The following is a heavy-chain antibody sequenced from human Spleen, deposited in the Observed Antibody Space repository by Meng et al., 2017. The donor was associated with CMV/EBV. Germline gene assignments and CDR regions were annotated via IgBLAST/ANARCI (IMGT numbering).Heavy chain of an antibody. CDR2: IYWNDDK. V-gene: IGHV2-5*01. D-gene: IGHD6-19*01. CDR1: EFSLSTSGVA. J-gene: IGHJ1*01. Sequence: CPFSEFSLSTSGVAVGWIRQPPGKALEWLALIYWNDDKRYSTSLKSRLTITKDTSKNQVVLTMTNMDPVDTATYYCAQLAVAGGYFQHWGQGTLVTVSS. CDR3: AQLAVAGGYFQH.